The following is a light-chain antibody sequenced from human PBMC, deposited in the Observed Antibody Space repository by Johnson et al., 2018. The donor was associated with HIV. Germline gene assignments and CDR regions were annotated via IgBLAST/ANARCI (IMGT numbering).Light chain of an antibody. CDR2: ENS. V-gene: IGLV1-51*02. CDR1: SSNIGNTY. J-gene: IGLJ1*01. CDR3: GAWDSSLTTYV. Sequence: QSVLTQPPSVSAAPGQKVTISCSGSSSNIGNTYVSWYQQLPGTAPKLLIYENSKRPSGIPDRFSGSQSGTSATLGITGLQPGDEADYYCGAWDSSLTTYVFGTGTTVTVL.